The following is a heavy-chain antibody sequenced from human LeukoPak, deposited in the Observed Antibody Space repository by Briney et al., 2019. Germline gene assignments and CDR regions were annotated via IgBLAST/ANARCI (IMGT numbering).Heavy chain of an antibody. J-gene: IGHJ5*02. CDR3: ARHLSDDSSGYPDWFDP. V-gene: IGHV5-51*01. D-gene: IGHD3-22*01. CDR1: GYTFTYW. Sequence: GESLKISCKGSGYTFTYWIAWVRQMPGKGLEWMGIIHPGDSDTRYSPSFQGQVTISVDKSISTAYLQWSSLQASDTAMYYCARHLSDDSSGYPDWFDPWGQGTLVTVSS. CDR2: IHPGDSDT.